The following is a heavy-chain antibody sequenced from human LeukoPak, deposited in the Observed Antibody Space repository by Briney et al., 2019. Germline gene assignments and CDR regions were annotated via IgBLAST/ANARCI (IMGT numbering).Heavy chain of an antibody. CDR2: ISYDGHNE. Sequence: GGSLRLSCAVSGFTFSSYGMHWVRQAPDKGLEWVAVISYDGHNEYYADSVKGRFTISRDNSKNTLYLQMNSLRAEDTAVYYCARDRAVAGTLYGMDVWGQGTTVTVSS. D-gene: IGHD6-19*01. CDR1: GFTFSSYG. V-gene: IGHV3-30*03. J-gene: IGHJ6*02. CDR3: ARDRAVAGTLYGMDV.